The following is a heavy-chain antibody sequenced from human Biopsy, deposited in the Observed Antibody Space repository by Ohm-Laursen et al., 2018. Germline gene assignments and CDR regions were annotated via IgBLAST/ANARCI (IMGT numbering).Heavy chain of an antibody. J-gene: IGHJ4*02. V-gene: IGHV1-8*01. D-gene: IGHD1-26*01. CDR1: GYTFTSHD. CDR3: ARWETTLGRSLDS. CDR2: MSPNTGNT. Sequence: SVKVSCKASGYTFTSHDINWVRQATGQGPEWMGWMSPNTGNTVYAQRFQDRVTMTSDTSTGTAYMELTSLTSDDTAVYFCARWETTLGRSLDSWGQGTLAAVSS.